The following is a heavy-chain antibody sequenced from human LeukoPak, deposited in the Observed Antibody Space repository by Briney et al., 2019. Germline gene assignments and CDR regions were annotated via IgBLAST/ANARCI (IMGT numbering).Heavy chain of an antibody. J-gene: IGHJ4*02. D-gene: IGHD4-17*01. CDR3: AREDYGNYYFDY. CDR1: GFTFNSYA. V-gene: IGHV3-30-3*01. Sequence: SGGSLRLSCAASGFTFNSYAMSWVRQAPGKGLEWVAGISGDGSNKYYADSVKGRFTISRDNSKSTLYLQMNSLRADDTALYSCAREDYGNYYFDYWGQGTLVTVSS. CDR2: ISGDGSNK.